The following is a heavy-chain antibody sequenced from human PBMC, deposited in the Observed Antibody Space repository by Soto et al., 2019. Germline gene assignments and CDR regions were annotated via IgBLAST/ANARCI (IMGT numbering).Heavy chain of an antibody. CDR1: GFTFSSYS. J-gene: IGHJ5*02. Sequence: EVQLVESGGGLVQPGGSLRLSCAASGFTFSSYSMNWVRQAPGKGLEWVSYISSSSSTIYYADSVKGRFTISRDNAKNSLYRQMNSLRDEDTAVYYCARGMSTQANGFDPWGQGTLVTVSS. V-gene: IGHV3-48*02. CDR2: ISSSSSTI. D-gene: IGHD1-1*01. CDR3: ARGMSTQANGFDP.